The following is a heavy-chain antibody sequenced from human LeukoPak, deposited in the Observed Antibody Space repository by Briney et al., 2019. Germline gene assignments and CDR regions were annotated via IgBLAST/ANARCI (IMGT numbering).Heavy chain of an antibody. Sequence: ASVKVSCKASGYTFTGYYMHWVRQAPGQGLEWMGWINPNSGGTNYAQKFQGRVTMTRDTSISTAYMELSRLRSDDTAVYYCARGEQKDIVVVPAAQAFDYWGQGTLVTVSS. CDR2: INPNSGGT. J-gene: IGHJ4*02. CDR3: ARGEQKDIVVVPAAQAFDY. CDR1: GYTFTGYY. D-gene: IGHD2-2*01. V-gene: IGHV1-2*02.